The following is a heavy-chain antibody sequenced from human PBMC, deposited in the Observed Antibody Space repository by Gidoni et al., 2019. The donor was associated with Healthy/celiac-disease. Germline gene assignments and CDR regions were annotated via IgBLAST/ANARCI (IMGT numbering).Heavy chain of an antibody. D-gene: IGHD3-22*01. CDR2: IYYSGST. CDR1: GGSISSYY. Sequence: QVQLQESGPGLVKPSETLSLTCTVSGGSISSYYWSWIRQPPGKGLEWIGYIYYSGSTNYNPSLKSRVTISVDTSKNQFSLKLSSVTAADTAVYYCARVRRVVVNKASIAFDIWGQGTMVTVSS. CDR3: ARVRRVVVNKASIAFDI. V-gene: IGHV4-59*01. J-gene: IGHJ3*02.